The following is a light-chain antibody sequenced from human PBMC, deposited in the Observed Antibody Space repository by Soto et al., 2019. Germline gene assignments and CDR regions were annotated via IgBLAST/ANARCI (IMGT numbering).Light chain of an antibody. CDR2: YIS. Sequence: EIVLTQSTGTLSLSPGEKATLSCIAIQSVSSSYLAWYQQKPGQAPRLLIYYISTRATGIPARFSGSGSGTEFTLTINSLQSEDSAVYYCQQHNQWPITFGQGTRLEIK. CDR1: QSVSSSY. CDR3: QQHNQWPIT. J-gene: IGKJ5*01. V-gene: IGKV3D-20*02.